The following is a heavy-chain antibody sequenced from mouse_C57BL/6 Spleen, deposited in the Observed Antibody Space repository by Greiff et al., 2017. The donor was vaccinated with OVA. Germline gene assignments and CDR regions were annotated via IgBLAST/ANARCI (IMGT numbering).Heavy chain of an antibody. CDR1: GYTFTSYW. CDR2: IYPGSGST. V-gene: IGHV1-55*01. CDR3: AIYYYGSSYEAY. D-gene: IGHD1-1*01. Sequence: QVQLQQPGAELVQPGASVKMSCKASGYTFTSYWITWVKQRPGQGLEWIGDIYPGSGSTNYNEKFKSKATLTVDTSSSTAYMQLSSLTSEDSAVYYCAIYYYGSSYEAYWGQGTLVTVSA. J-gene: IGHJ3*01.